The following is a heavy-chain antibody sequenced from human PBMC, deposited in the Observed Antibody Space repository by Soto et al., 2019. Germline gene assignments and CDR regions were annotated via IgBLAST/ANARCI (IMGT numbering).Heavy chain of an antibody. V-gene: IGHV1-69*02. CDR2: IIPILGIA. J-gene: IGHJ5*02. CDR3: ARGVGGIQLWSKGDWFDP. CDR1: GGTFSSYT. Sequence: QVQLVQSGAEVKKPGSSVKVSCKASGGTFSSYTISWVRQAPGQGLEWMGRIIPILGIANYAQKFQGRVTITADKTTSTANMELSSLRSEDTAVYYCARGVGGIQLWSKGDWFDPWGQGTLVTVSS. D-gene: IGHD5-18*01.